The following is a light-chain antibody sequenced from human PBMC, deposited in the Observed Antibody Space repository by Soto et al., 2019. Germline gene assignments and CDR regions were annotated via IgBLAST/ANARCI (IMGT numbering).Light chain of an antibody. CDR3: QQYYSYPWT. CDR2: GAS. CDR1: QSISRF. Sequence: DIQMTQSPSSLSASVGDRVTITCRASQSISRFLNWYQQKPGTAPRLLIYGASSLQSGVPSRFTGSESGTDFTLTISCLQSEDFATYYCQQYYSYPWTLGQGTKVDIK. V-gene: IGKV1-39*01. J-gene: IGKJ1*01.